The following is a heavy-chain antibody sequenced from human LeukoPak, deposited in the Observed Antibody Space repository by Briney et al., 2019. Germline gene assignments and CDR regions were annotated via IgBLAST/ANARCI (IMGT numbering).Heavy chain of an antibody. D-gene: IGHD3-9*01. Sequence: SETLSLTCTVSGGSISSYHWSWIRQPPGKGLEWIGYIYYSGSTNYNPSLKSRVTISVDTSKNQFSLKLSSVTAADTAVYYCARADILTGYFPLRFDYWGQGTLVTVSS. CDR3: ARADILTGYFPLRFDY. J-gene: IGHJ4*02. CDR2: IYYSGST. CDR1: GGSISSYH. V-gene: IGHV4-59*01.